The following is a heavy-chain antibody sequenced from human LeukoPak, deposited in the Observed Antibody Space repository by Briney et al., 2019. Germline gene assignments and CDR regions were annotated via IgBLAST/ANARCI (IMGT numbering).Heavy chain of an antibody. J-gene: IGHJ5*02. CDR2: INPNSGGT. CDR1: RHTFTGYY. Sequence: ASVKVSCKASRHTFTGYYMHWVRQAPGQGLEWMGWINPNSGGTKYAQQFLGRVTMTTDTSISTACMQLSSLRSDDTAVYYCASPDYYGSGSYKFDPWGQGTLVTVSS. D-gene: IGHD3-10*01. CDR3: ASPDYYGSGSYKFDP. V-gene: IGHV1-2*02.